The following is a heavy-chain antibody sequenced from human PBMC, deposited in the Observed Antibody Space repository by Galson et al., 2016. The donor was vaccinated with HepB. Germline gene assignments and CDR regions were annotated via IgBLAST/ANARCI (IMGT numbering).Heavy chain of an antibody. CDR1: GFSFSSYA. CDR2: ISGSVT. V-gene: IGHV3-23*01. Sequence: SLRLSCAASGFSFSSYAMSWVRQAPGRGLEWVSAISGSVTYYADSVKGRFTISRDNSKNTLYLQMNSLRAEDTAVYYCANGEAARRQNYFDYWGQGTLVTVSS. CDR3: ANGEAARRQNYFDY. J-gene: IGHJ4*02. D-gene: IGHD6-6*01.